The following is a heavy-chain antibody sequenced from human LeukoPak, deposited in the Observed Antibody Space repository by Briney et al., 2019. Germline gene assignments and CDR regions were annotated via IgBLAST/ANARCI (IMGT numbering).Heavy chain of an antibody. CDR2: IYYSGTT. Sequence: SETLSLTCTVSGGPISDYYWSWIRQPPGKGLEWIGYIYYSGTTNSNPSLKSRVTISVDTAKNQFSLKLRSVTVADTAVDECARMSCGWSWFAPWGQGTLVTVSS. CDR3: ARMSCGWSWFAP. D-gene: IGHD6-13*01. V-gene: IGHV4-59*13. J-gene: IGHJ5*02. CDR1: GGPISDYY.